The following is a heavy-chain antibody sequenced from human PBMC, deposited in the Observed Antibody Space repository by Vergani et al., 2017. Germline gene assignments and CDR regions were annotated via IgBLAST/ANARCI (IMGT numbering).Heavy chain of an antibody. Sequence: QVHLQQRGAGVLKPSETLSLSCGVIGGSLSGYFWSWIRQSPGRGLEWIGEISAIGSAKYSPSATSRVTISVDTARGEFTLTVTCMPAADTGLYFCASRRPRLXLGSKSNAETFDSWGQGTLVTVSS. V-gene: IGHV4-34*02. J-gene: IGHJ4*02. D-gene: IGHD1-26*01. CDR1: GGSLSGYF. CDR3: ASRRPRLXLGSKSNAETFDS. CDR2: ISAIGSA.